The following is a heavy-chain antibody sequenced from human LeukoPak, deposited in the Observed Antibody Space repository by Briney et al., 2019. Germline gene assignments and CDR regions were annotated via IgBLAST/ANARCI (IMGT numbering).Heavy chain of an antibody. Sequence: GGSLRLSCAASGFTFSSYAMSWVRQAPGKGLEWVSTISGSGGNTYYADSVKGRFTISRDNSKNTLYLQMNSLRAEDTAVYYCAKDYCISTSCYWFDPWGQGTPVTVSS. CDR3: AKDYCISTSCYWFDP. V-gene: IGHV3-23*01. CDR2: ISGSGGNT. D-gene: IGHD2-2*01. J-gene: IGHJ5*02. CDR1: GFTFSSYA.